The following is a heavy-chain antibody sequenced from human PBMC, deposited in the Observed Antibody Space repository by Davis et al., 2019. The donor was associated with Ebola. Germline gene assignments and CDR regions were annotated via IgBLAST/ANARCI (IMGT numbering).Heavy chain of an antibody. Sequence: MPSETLSLTCTVSGGSISSYYWSWIRQPPGKGLEWFGYIYYSGSTNYNPSLKSRVTISVDTSKNQFSLKLSSVTAADTAVYYCARGGEGIAVAGTYYYYGMDVWGQGTTVTVSS. J-gene: IGHJ6*02. V-gene: IGHV4-59*01. D-gene: IGHD6-19*01. CDR3: ARGGEGIAVAGTYYYYGMDV. CDR1: GGSISSYY. CDR2: IYYSGST.